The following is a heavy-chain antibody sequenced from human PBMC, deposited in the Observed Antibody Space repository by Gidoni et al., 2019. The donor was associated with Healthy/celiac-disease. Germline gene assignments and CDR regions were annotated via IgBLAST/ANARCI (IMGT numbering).Heavy chain of an antibody. J-gene: IGHJ4*02. CDR1: GFTFSSYS. CDR2: ISSSSSTI. V-gene: IGHV3-48*02. CDR3: AREREIYDSSGYYYNFDY. Sequence: EVQLVESGGGLVQPGGSLRLSCSASGFTFSSYSMNWVRQAPGKGLDWVSYISSSSSTIYYADSVKGRFTISRDNAKNSLYLQMNSLRDEDTAVYYCAREREIYDSSGYYYNFDYWGQGTLVTVSS. D-gene: IGHD3-22*01.